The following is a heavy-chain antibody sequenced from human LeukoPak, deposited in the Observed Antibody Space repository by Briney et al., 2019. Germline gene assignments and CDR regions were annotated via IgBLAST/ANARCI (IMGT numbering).Heavy chain of an antibody. J-gene: IGHJ4*02. CDR3: ARDPWDDVSGFSGDF. CDR2: ISSSSSSI. CDR1: GFSFSSYG. D-gene: IGHD3-22*01. Sequence: GGSLRLPCAASGFSFSSYGMNWVRRAPGKGLEWLSYISSSSSSIYYADSVKGRHTISRDNAKNTLYLQMNSLRDEDTAVYYCARDPWDDVSGFSGDFWGQGTLVAVSS. V-gene: IGHV3-48*02.